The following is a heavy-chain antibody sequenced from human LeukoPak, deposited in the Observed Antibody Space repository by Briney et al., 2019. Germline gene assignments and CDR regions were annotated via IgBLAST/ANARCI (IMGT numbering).Heavy chain of an antibody. CDR3: ATSPGEWQGLDLGGAFDI. J-gene: IGHJ3*02. Sequence: ASVKVSCKASGYTFTYCSLHWLQQAPGQGLVMMRWITLYDGNVNYAKKFQSRVTITRVMSLRTAYIELSSLRSEDSAMYYWATSPGEWQGLDLGGAFDIWGQGTMVTVSS. V-gene: IGHV1-68*02. D-gene: IGHD3-16*01. CDR1: GYTFTYCS. CDR2: ITLYDGNV.